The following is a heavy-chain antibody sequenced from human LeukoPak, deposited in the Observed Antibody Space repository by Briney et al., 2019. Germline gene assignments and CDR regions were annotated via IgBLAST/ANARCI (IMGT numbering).Heavy chain of an antibody. CDR2: ISGSGGST. V-gene: IGHV3-23*01. CDR3: AKEIWPTVTTPGHTHFDY. D-gene: IGHD4-17*01. Sequence: GGSLRLSCAASGFTFSSYAMSWVRQAPGKGLEWVSAISGSGGSTYYADSVKGRFTISRDNSKNTLCLQMNSLRAEDTAVYYCAKEIWPTVTTPGHTHFDYWGQGTLVTVSS. CDR1: GFTFSSYA. J-gene: IGHJ4*02.